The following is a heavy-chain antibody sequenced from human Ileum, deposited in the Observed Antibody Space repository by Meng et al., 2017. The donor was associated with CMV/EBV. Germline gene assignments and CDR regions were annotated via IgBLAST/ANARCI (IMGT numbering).Heavy chain of an antibody. Sequence: SCASSGFTCRRKAMHWFRQAPGKGLEWVAAISKDGNNKFYTDSVKGRFTISRDKSENTLYLQMNSLSPEDTAVYFCVKDGGDSDLDPWGQGTLVTVSS. V-gene: IGHV3-30*04. CDR1: GFTCRRKA. D-gene: IGHD3-3*01. J-gene: IGHJ5*02. CDR3: VKDGGDSDLDP. CDR2: ISKDGNNK.